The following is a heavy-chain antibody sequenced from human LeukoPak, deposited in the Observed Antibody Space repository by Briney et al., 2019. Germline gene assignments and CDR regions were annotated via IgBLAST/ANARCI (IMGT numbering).Heavy chain of an antibody. D-gene: IGHD1-26*01. V-gene: IGHV3-30*18. CDR1: GFTFSSYG. CDR3: SKDGGSYPLDL. J-gene: IGHJ1*01. CDR2: ISYDGSNK. Sequence: GRSLRLSCAASGFTFSSYGMHWVRQAPGKGLEWVAVISYDGSNKYYADSVKGRFTISRDNSKNTLYLQMNSLRAEDTAVYYWSKDGGSYPLDLWGQGTLGTVS.